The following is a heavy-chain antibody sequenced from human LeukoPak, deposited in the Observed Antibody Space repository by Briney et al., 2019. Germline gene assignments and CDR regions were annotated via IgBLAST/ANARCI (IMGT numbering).Heavy chain of an antibody. CDR3: ARGARGYYDFWSGYYTAEYFQH. Sequence: GGSLRLSCAASGFTFSSYGMHWVRQAPGKGLEWVAFIRYDGSNKYYADSVKGRFTISRDNSKNTLYLQMNSLRAEDTAVYYCARGARGYYDFWSGYYTAEYFQHWGQGTLVTVSS. CDR1: GFTFSSYG. J-gene: IGHJ1*01. D-gene: IGHD3-3*01. CDR2: IRYDGSNK. V-gene: IGHV3-30*02.